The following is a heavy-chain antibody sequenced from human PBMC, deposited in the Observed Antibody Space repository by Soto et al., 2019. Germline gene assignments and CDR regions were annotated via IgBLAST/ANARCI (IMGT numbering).Heavy chain of an antibody. V-gene: IGHV1-3*01. CDR3: AREPEDGVPGDY. Sequence: QVKLVQSGAEVKEPGASVRVSCKASGYAFTSHTIHWARQAPGQGLEWMGWLIVSHGSPRYAPQFQGRVTFGRDTSATTAYMELSSLTSEDTAVYYCAREPEDGVPGDYWGQGTPVVVSS. CDR1: GYAFTSHT. D-gene: IGHD3-3*01. J-gene: IGHJ4*02. CDR2: LIVSHGSP.